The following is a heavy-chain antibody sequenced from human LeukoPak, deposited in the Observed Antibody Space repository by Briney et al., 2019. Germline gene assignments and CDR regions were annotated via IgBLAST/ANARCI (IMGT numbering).Heavy chain of an antibody. CDR3: ARMFRTVWELPYF. J-gene: IGHJ4*02. CDR2: IYYSGST. Sequence: PSETLSLTCTVSGGSISSSSYYWGWIRQPPGKGLEWIGSIYYSGSTSYNPSLKSRLSISVDTSKNQFSLKVSSVTAADTAVYYCARMFRTVWELPYFWGQGTLVTVSS. D-gene: IGHD1-26*01. V-gene: IGHV4-39*07. CDR1: GGSISSSSYY.